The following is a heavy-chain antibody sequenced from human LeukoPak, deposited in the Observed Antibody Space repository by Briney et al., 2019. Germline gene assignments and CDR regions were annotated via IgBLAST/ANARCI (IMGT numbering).Heavy chain of an antibody. J-gene: IGHJ2*01. CDR3: AKDSIAAAGPWYFDL. V-gene: IGHV3-23*01. CDR2: ISGSGGST. CDR1: GFTFSSYA. D-gene: IGHD6-13*01. Sequence: GSLRLSCAASGFTFSSYAMNWVRQAPGKGLEWVSAISGSGGSTYYADSVKGRVTISRDNSKNTLYLQMNSLRAEDTAVYYCAKDSIAAAGPWYFDLWGRGTLVTVSS.